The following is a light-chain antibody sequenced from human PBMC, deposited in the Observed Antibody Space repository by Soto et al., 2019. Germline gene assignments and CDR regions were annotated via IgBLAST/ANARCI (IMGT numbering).Light chain of an antibody. Sequence: ENVLTQSPGTLSLSPGERATLSCRASQSVSSSSLAWYQQKPGQAPRLLIYDASSRATGIPDRFSGSGSGTDFTLTINRLEPEDFAVYYCQQYGKSPPISFGQGTLLEIK. CDR3: QQYGKSPPIS. V-gene: IGKV3-20*01. J-gene: IGKJ5*01. CDR2: DAS. CDR1: QSVSSSS.